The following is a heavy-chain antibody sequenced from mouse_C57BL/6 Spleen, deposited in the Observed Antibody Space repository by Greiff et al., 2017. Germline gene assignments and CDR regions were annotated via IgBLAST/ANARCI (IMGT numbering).Heavy chain of an antibody. Sequence: QVQLQQSGPGLVQPSQSLSITCTVSGFSLTSYGVHWVRQSPGTGLEWLGVIWSGGSTDYNAAFISRLSISKDNSKSQVFFKMNSLQADDTAIYCCARDYYGSSYDWYFDVWGTGTTVTVSS. CDR2: IWSGGST. J-gene: IGHJ1*03. CDR3: ARDYYGSSYDWYFDV. D-gene: IGHD1-1*01. V-gene: IGHV2-2*01. CDR1: GFSLTSYG.